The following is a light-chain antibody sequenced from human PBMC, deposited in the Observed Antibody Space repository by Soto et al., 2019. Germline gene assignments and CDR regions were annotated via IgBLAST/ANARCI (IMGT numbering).Light chain of an antibody. CDR2: KAY. CDR3: QQYNSYWT. Sequence: VPLSPSPSPQCAFVGGRVTIICRASQSVSTRLAWYQQKPGKAPKLLIYKAYSLESGVPSRFSGSGSGTEFTLTISSLQPDDFATYYCQQYNSYWTFGQGTKVDIK. V-gene: IGKV1-5*03. CDR1: QSVSTR. J-gene: IGKJ1*01.